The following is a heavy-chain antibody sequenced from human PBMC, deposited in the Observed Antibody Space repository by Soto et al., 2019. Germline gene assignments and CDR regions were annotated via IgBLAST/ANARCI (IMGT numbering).Heavy chain of an antibody. D-gene: IGHD3-22*01. CDR2: INHSGGT. Sequence: PSETLSLTCAVSGGSFSAYYWSWIRQPPGKGLEWIGEINHSGGTSYNPSLKSRVTISVDTSKSQFSLKLTSVTAADRAVYYCARGSVDTVDSSGFYEYWGQRTPVTVSS. CDR3: ARGSVDTVDSSGFYEY. V-gene: IGHV4-34*01. CDR1: GGSFSAYY. J-gene: IGHJ4*02.